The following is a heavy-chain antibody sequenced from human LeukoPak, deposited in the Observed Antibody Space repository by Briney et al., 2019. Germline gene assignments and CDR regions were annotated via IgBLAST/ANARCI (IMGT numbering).Heavy chain of an antibody. CDR3: ARGDGYNFFDY. V-gene: IGHV3-53*01. CDR2: FYVGGAT. CDR1: GFTFSSYW. J-gene: IGHJ4*02. Sequence: TGGSLRLSCAASGFTFSSYWMHWVRQAPGKGLEWVSAFYVGGATYYADSVKGRFTISRDNSENTLYLQMKSLRAEDTAVYYCARGDGYNFFDYWGQGTLVTVSS. D-gene: IGHD5-24*01.